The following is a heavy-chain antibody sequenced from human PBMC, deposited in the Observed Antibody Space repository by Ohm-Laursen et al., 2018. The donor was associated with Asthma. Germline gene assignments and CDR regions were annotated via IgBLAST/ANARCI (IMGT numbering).Heavy chain of an antibody. J-gene: IGHJ1*01. D-gene: IGHD1-26*01. Sequence: GSLRLSCSASGYTFSLYSIHWVRQIPGKGLEWVASISTASTFIYYSDSVRGRFTTSRDNARHSVHLQMNSLRAEDTALYYCARIGPEWELPGREYSLHHWGEGTLVTVSS. V-gene: IGHV3-21*01. CDR1: GYTFSLYS. CDR2: ISTASTFI. CDR3: ARIGPEWELPGREYSLHH.